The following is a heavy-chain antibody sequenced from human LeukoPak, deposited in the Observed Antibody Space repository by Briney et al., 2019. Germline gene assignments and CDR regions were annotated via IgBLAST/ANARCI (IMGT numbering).Heavy chain of an antibody. V-gene: IGHV4-59*01. CDR1: GGSISSYF. CDR3: ARDKVVIAARYHYYYGLDV. J-gene: IGHJ6*02. D-gene: IGHD2-15*01. Sequence: SETLSLTCTVSGGSISSYFWSWIRQAPGKGLEWIGSIYYSGSTNYNPSLKSRVTISVDTSKNQFSLKLTSVTAADTAVYYCARDKVVIAARYHYYYGLDVWGHGTTVTVSS. CDR2: IYYSGST.